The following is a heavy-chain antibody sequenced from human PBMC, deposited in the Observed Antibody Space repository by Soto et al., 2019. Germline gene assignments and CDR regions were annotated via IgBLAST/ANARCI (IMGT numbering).Heavy chain of an antibody. J-gene: IGHJ4*02. Sequence: KFQGRVTITRDTSASTAYMELSSLRSEDTAVYYCARVGRYYSDRSGYYLYWGQGTLVTVSS. CDR3: ARVGRYYSDRSGYYLY. V-gene: IGHV1-3*01. D-gene: IGHD3-22*01.